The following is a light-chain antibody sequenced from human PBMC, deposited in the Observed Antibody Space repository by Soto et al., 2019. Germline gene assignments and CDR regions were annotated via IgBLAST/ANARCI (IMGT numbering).Light chain of an antibody. J-gene: IGKJ4*01. CDR3: QYYGRSPLT. CDR2: SAS. V-gene: IGKV3-20*01. Sequence: EIVLTQSPGTLSLSPGERATLSCRASQTINKNYFAWYQQKPGQAPRPLMYSASSRATGIPDRFSGSGSGTDFTLTISRLEPEDFEVYYCQYYGRSPLTVGGGAMVDIK. CDR1: QTINKNY.